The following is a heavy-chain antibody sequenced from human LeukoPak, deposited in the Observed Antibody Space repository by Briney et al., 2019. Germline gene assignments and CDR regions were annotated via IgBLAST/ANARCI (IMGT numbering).Heavy chain of an antibody. CDR1: GFTVSSNY. D-gene: IGHD1-26*01. CDR2: IYSGGST. V-gene: IGHV3-66*01. Sequence: PGGSLRLSCAASGFTVSSNYMSWVRQAPGKGLERVSVIYSGGSTYYADSVKGRFTISRDNSKNTLYLQMNSLRAEDTAVDYCARGFSAYYFDYWGQGTLVTVSS. CDR3: ARGFSAYYFDY. J-gene: IGHJ4*02.